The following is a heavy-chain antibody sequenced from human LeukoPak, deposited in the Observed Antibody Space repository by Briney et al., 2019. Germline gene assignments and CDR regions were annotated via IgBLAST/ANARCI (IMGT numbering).Heavy chain of an antibody. CDR1: GFTFSSYA. CDR3: AKGDSSGYGLYDY. D-gene: IGHD3-22*01. J-gene: IGHJ4*03. Sequence: GGSLRLSCAASGFTFSSYAMSWVRQAPGKGLEWVSAISGSDGSTYYADSVKGRFTISRDNSKNTLYLQMNSLRAEDTAVYYCAKGDSSGYGLYDYWGQGTTVTVSS. CDR2: ISGSDGST. V-gene: IGHV3-23*01.